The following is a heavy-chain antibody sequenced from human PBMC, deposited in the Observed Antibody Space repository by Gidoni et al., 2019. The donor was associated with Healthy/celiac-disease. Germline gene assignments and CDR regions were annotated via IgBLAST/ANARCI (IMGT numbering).Heavy chain of an antibody. D-gene: IGHD3-22*01. J-gene: IGHJ4*02. CDR1: GFTFSSYW. CDR3: AREFDYYDSSGPIDY. CDR2: INSDGSST. Sequence: EVQLVESGGGLVQPGGSLRLSCAASGFTFSSYWMHWVRQAPGKGLVWVSRINSDGSSTSYADSVKGRFTISRDNAKNTLYLQMNSLRAEDTAVYYCAREFDYYDSSGPIDYWGQGTLVTVSS. V-gene: IGHV3-74*01.